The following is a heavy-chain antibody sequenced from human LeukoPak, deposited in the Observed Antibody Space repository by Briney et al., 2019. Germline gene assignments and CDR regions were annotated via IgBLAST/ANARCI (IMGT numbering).Heavy chain of an antibody. Sequence: GGSLRLSCAASGVTFRSYSMNWVRQAPGKGLEWVSYISSSSSTIYYADSVKGRFTISRDNAKNSLYLQMNSLRAEDTAVYYCARKEDLWFGELAPLYYGMDVWGQGTTVTVSS. D-gene: IGHD3-10*01. CDR1: GVTFRSYS. CDR3: ARKEDLWFGELAPLYYGMDV. V-gene: IGHV3-48*01. J-gene: IGHJ6*02. CDR2: ISSSSSTI.